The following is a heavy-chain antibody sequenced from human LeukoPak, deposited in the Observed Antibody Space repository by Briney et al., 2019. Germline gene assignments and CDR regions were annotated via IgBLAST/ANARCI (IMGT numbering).Heavy chain of an antibody. CDR1: GVTFDDG. D-gene: IGHD1-26*01. V-gene: IGHV3-20*04. J-gene: IGHJ4*02. Sequence: GGSLRLSCAASGVTFDDGMNWVRQAPAKGREWVSGINWNGGSTGYADSLKGRFTISRDNAKNSLYLQMNSLRAEDTALYYCARGLVGATPGFFDYWGQGTLVTVSS. CDR2: INWNGGST. CDR3: ARGLVGATPGFFDY.